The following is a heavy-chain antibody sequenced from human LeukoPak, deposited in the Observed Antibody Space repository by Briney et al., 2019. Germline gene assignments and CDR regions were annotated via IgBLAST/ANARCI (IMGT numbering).Heavy chain of an antibody. J-gene: IGHJ6*03. Sequence: PLASVKVSCKVSGYTLTELSMHWVRQAPGKGLEWMGGFDPEDGETIYAQKFQGRVTMTEDTSTDTAYMELSSLRSDDTAVYYCARDGFRGYSVYYYYYMDVWGKGTTVTVSS. V-gene: IGHV1-24*01. D-gene: IGHD5-12*01. CDR3: ARDGFRGYSVYYYYYMDV. CDR1: GYTLTELS. CDR2: FDPEDGET.